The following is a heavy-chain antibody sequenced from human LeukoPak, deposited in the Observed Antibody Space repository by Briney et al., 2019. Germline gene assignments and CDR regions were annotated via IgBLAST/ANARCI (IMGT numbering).Heavy chain of an antibody. CDR2: INPNSGGT. V-gene: IGHV1-2*02. D-gene: IGHD3-10*01. CDR1: GYTFTGYY. Sequence: ASVKVSCKASGYTFTGYYMHWVRQAPGQGLEWMGWINPNSGGTNYAQKFQGRVTMTRDTSISTAYMELSRLRSDDTAVYYCARVPNTMVRGVITVHFDYWGQGTLVTVSS. J-gene: IGHJ4*02. CDR3: ARVPNTMVRGVITVHFDY.